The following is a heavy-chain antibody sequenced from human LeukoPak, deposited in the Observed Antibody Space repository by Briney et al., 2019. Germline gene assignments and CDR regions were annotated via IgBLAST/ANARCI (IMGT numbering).Heavy chain of an antibody. J-gene: IGHJ4*02. D-gene: IGHD2-2*01. CDR2: IRYDGSNK. CDR3: ARGGDIVVVPAATDGEFDY. CDR1: GFTFSSYG. Sequence: PGGSLRLSCAASGFTFSSYGMHWARQAPGKGLEWVAFIRYDGSNKYYADSVKGRFTISRDNSKNTLYLQMNSLRAEDTAVYYRARGGDIVVVPAATDGEFDYWGQGTLVTVSS. V-gene: IGHV3-30*02.